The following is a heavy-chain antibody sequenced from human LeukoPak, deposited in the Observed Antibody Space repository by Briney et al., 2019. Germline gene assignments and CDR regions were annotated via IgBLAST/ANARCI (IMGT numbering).Heavy chain of an antibody. J-gene: IGHJ4*02. CDR3: AKNPKETSGHYSYFDY. CDR2: ISGSGGST. CDR1: GFTFSSYA. V-gene: IGHV3-23*01. D-gene: IGHD3-22*01. Sequence: GGSLRLSCAASGFTFSSYAMSWVRQAPGKGLEWVSAISGSGGSTYYADSVKGRFTISRDNSKNTLYLQMNSLRAEDTAVYYCAKNPKETSGHYSYFDYWGQGTLVTVSS.